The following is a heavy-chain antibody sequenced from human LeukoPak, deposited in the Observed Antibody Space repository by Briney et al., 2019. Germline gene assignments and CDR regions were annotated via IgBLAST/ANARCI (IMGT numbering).Heavy chain of an antibody. CDR3: ARERSTYAGAPENWFDP. D-gene: IGHD2-2*01. CDR2: IYYSGST. V-gene: IGHV4-30-2*01. Sequence: SQTLSLTCAVSGGPISSDGYSWSWIRQPPGKGLEWIGYIYYSGSTYYNPSLKSRVTISVDRSKTQFSLKLSSVTAADTAVYYCARERSTYAGAPENWFDPWGQGILVTVSS. J-gene: IGHJ5*02. CDR1: GGPISSDGYS.